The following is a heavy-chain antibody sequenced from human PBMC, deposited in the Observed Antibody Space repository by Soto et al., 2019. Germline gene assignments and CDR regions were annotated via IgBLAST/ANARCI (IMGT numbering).Heavy chain of an antibody. CDR3: GRRGDYDSSGYPFEH. CDR2: IYPGDSGT. J-gene: IGHJ1*01. D-gene: IGHD3-22*01. CDR1: GYGCTSYW. Sequence: PGEALKSSGNGSGYGCTSYWSGGVRQMPGKGLEWMGIIYPGDSGTRYSPCFQGQVTISAAKSISTAYLQWSSLKASDPAMYYCGRRGDYDSSGYPFEHWGQATLVTVSS. V-gene: IGHV5-51*01.